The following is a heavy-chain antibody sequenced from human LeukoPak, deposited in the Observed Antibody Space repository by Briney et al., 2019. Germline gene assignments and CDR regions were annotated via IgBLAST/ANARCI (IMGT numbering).Heavy chain of an antibody. D-gene: IGHD5-18*01. V-gene: IGHV3-53*05. CDR3: AKDLRGYSYGYLVFDY. J-gene: IGHJ4*02. CDR1: GFTVSRNY. CDR2: LYSGGST. Sequence: GGSLRLSCAASGFTVSRNYMSWVRQAPGKGLEWVSVLYSGGSTNYADSVKGRFTISRDNSKNTLYLQMNSLRAEDTAVYYCAKDLRGYSYGYLVFDYWGQGTLVTVSS.